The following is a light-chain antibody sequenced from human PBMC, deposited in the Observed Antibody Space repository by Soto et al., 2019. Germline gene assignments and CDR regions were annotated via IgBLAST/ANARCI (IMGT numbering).Light chain of an antibody. CDR1: ENVDIY. CDR2: DGS. V-gene: IGKV3-11*01. Sequence: ETVLTQSPATLSLSPGERATLSCRAGENVDIYLAWYQQKPGLAPRLLIYDGSNRATGIPARFSGSGSGTDFSLTISSLEPEDSAVYYCQQRRNWPPLTFGGGTRVEIK. CDR3: QQRRNWPPLT. J-gene: IGKJ4*01.